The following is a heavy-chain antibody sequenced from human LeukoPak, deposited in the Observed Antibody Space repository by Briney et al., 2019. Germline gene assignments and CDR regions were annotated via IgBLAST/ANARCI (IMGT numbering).Heavy chain of an antibody. Sequence: SETLSLTCTVSGGSISNSYWSWIRQPPGKGLEWIGYIYYSGSTNYNPSLRSRVTISVDTSKNQFSLKLSSVTAADTAVYYCARLEIPPPAAVLKGGYYFDYWGQGTLVTVSS. CDR2: IYYSGST. D-gene: IGHD6-13*01. CDR3: ARLEIPPPAAVLKGGYYFDY. CDR1: GGSISNSY. V-gene: IGHV4-59*01. J-gene: IGHJ4*02.